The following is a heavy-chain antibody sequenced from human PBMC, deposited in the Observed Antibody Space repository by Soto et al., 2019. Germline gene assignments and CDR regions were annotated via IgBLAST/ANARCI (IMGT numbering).Heavy chain of an antibody. CDR3: ARTYYYDSSGYYPLVVFDY. CDR2: IYHSGST. V-gene: IGHV4-4*02. Sequence: SDTLSLTCAVSGGSISSSNWWSWVRQPPGKGLEWIGEIYHSGSTNYNPSLKSRVTISVDKSKNQFSLKLSSVTAADTAVYYCARTYYYDSSGYYPLVVFDYWGQGTLVTVSS. CDR1: GGSISSSNW. J-gene: IGHJ4*02. D-gene: IGHD3-22*01.